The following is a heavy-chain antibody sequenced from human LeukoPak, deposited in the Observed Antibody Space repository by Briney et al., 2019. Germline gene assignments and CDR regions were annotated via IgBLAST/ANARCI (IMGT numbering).Heavy chain of an antibody. D-gene: IGHD2-2*01. Sequence: GGSLRLSCAASGFTFSSYSMNWVRQAPGKGLEWVSSISSSSSYIYYADSVKGRFTISRDNAKNSLYLQMNSLRAEDTAVYYCAREGPDIVVVSAARACGMDVWGQGTTVTVSS. J-gene: IGHJ6*02. CDR2: ISSSSSYI. CDR1: GFTFSSYS. V-gene: IGHV3-21*01. CDR3: AREGPDIVVVSAARACGMDV.